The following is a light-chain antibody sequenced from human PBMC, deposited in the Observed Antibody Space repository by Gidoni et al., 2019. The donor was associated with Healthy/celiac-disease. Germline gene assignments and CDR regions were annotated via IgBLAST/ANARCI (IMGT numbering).Light chain of an antibody. V-gene: IGKV3-11*01. J-gene: IGKJ1*01. Sequence: EIVLTQSPATLSLSPGESATLSCRASQSVGSYLAWYQQKPGQAPRLLIYDASNRATGIPARFSGSGSGTDFTLTIRSLEPEDFAVYYCHQRSNWWTFGQGTKVEIQ. CDR1: QSVGSY. CDR3: HQRSNWWT. CDR2: DAS.